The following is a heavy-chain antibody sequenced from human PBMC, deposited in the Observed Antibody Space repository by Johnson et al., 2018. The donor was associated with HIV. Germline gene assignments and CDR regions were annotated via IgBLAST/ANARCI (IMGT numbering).Heavy chain of an antibody. D-gene: IGHD6-13*01. J-gene: IGHJ3*02. CDR2: ISYDGSNK. CDR3: ARARDRSSSRDAFDI. V-gene: IGHV3-30-3*01. CDR1: GFTFSSYA. Sequence: VQLVESGGGVVQPGRSLRLSCAASGFTFSSYAMHWVRQAPGKGLECVAVISYDGSNKYYADSVKGRFTISRDNSKNTLYLQMNSLRAEDTAVYYCARARDRSSSRDAFDIWGQGTMVTVSS.